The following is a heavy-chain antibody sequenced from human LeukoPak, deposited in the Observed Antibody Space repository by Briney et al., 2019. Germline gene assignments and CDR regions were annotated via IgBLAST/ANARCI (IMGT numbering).Heavy chain of an antibody. D-gene: IGHD2/OR15-2a*01. CDR2: IKQDGSEK. J-gene: IGHJ5*02. CDR3: AKDAQLRSRWFDP. Sequence: GGSLRLSCAASGFTFSSYWMIWVRQAPGKGLEWVANIKQDGSEKYYVDSVKGRFTTSRDNAKNSVYLQMNSLRAEDTAVYYCAKDAQLRSRWFDPWGQGTLVTVSS. CDR1: GFTFSSYW. V-gene: IGHV3-7*03.